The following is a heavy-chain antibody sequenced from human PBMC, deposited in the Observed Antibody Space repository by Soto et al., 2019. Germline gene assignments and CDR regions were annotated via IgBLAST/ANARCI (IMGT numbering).Heavy chain of an antibody. CDR2: IYYSGST. J-gene: IGHJ2*01. V-gene: IGHV4-31*03. CDR3: ARDYHDYGDCGFPIPYFDL. CDR1: GGSISSGGYY. D-gene: IGHD4-17*01. Sequence: SETLSLTCTVSGGSISSGGYYWSWIRQHPGKGLKGIGYIYYSGSTYYNPSLKSRVTISVDTSKNQFSLKLSSVTAADTAVYYCARDYHDYGDCGFPIPYFDLWGRGTLVTVSS.